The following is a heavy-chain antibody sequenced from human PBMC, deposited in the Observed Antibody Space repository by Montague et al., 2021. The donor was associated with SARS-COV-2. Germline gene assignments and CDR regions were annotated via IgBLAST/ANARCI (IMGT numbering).Heavy chain of an antibody. D-gene: IGHD1-7*01. V-gene: IGHV4-34*01. CDR2: TNHSGTT. Sequence: SETLSLTCAVYGGSFSAYYWSWTRQPPGRGLEWIGETNHSGTTNYKSSLESRLSMSVDTSKNQFSLNLSSVTAADTAVYFCSRTYRGTFDFWGQGILVTVSS. CDR3: SRTYRGTFDF. CDR1: GGSFSAYY. J-gene: IGHJ4*02.